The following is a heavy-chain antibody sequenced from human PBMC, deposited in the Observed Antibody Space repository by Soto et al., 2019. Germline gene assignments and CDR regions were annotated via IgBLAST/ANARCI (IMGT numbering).Heavy chain of an antibody. J-gene: IGHJ4*02. CDR1: GFTFSSYA. Sequence: EVQLLESGGGLVQPGGSLRLSCAASGFTFSSYAMSWVRQAPGKGLEWVSAISGSGGNTYYADSVKGRFTISRDTSKNPLYLQMNSLRADDTAVYFCAKDRDSAVRAVIRLFYWGQGTLVTVSS. CDR2: ISGSGGNT. D-gene: IGHD3-10*01. CDR3: AKDRDSAVRAVIRLFY. V-gene: IGHV3-23*01.